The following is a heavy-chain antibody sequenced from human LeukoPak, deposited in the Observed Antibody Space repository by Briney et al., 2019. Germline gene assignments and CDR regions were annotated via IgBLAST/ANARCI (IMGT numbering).Heavy chain of an antibody. Sequence: GGSLRLSCAASGFTVSSNYMSWVRQAPGKGLGWVSVIYSGGSTYYADSVKGRFTISRDNSKNTLYPQMNSLRAEDTAVYYCARVNYRYYCYGMDVWGQGTTVTVSS. J-gene: IGHJ6*02. CDR1: GFTVSSNY. CDR2: IYSGGST. CDR3: ARVNYRYYCYGMDV. D-gene: IGHD4-11*01. V-gene: IGHV3-53*01.